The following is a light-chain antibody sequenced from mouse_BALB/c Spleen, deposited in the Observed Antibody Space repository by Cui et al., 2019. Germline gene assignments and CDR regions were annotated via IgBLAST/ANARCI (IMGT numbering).Light chain of an antibody. V-gene: IGKV12-46*01. CDR1: ENIYSN. CDR3: QHFWGTPWT. Sequence: DIQMTQSPASLSVSVGETVTITCRASENIYSNLVWYQQKQGKSPQLLVYAATNLADGVPSRFSGSGSGTQYSLKINRLQSEDFGSYYCQHFWGTPWTFGGGTKLEIK. J-gene: IGKJ1*01. CDR2: AAT.